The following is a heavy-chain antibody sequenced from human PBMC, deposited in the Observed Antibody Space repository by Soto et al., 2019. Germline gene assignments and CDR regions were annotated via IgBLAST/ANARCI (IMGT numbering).Heavy chain of an antibody. CDR2: IYGGGST. CDR1: GFTVRNNY. Sequence: GGSLRLSCTASGFTVRNNYMSWVRQAAGKGLEWVSVIYGGGSTDYADSVKGRFIISRDNSKNTLYLQMNSLRAEDTAVYYCARAQDGFNFLYGPTWGQGTQVTVSS. D-gene: IGHD4-17*01. V-gene: IGHV3-53*03. CDR3: ARAQDGFNFLYGPT. J-gene: IGHJ5*02.